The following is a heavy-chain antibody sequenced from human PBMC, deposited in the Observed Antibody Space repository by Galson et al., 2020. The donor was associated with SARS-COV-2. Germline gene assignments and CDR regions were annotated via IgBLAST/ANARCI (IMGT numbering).Heavy chain of an antibody. Sequence: ETSETLSLTCTVTRGSISGHYWSWIRQPPGKGLEWLGYVSDSGSANYNPSLKSRVTISLDTPKKQFSLKVKSATAADTAVYYCAKLAEGRRTSGDYWGQGTLGTVSS. D-gene: IGHD3-3*02. CDR2: VSDSGSA. CDR1: RGSISGHY. V-gene: IGHV4-59*08. J-gene: IGHJ4*02. CDR3: AKLAEGRRTSGDY.